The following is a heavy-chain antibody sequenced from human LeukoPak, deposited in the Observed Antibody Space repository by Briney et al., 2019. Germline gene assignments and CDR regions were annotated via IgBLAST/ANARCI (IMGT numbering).Heavy chain of an antibody. CDR3: ARLPTFYYDSSGYHYDY. CDR1: GFTFNNYA. Sequence: GGSLRLSCVASGFTFNNYAMSWVRQAPGRGLEWASSTAGSGISKDYADSVKGRFTISKDKSKNTLYLQMDNLRAEDTGVYFCARLPTFYYDSSGYHYDYWGQGTLVTVSS. CDR2: TAGSGISK. V-gene: IGHV3-23*01. J-gene: IGHJ4*02. D-gene: IGHD3-22*01.